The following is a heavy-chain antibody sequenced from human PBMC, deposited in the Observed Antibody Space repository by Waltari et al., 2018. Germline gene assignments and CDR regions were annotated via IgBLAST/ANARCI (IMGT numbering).Heavy chain of an antibody. Sequence: QVQLVQSGAELKKPGASVTVSCTASGYTFTGYYMHWVQKAPGQGLEWMGRINPNSGGTNDAQKFQGRVTMTRDTSISTAYMELSRLRSDDTAVYYCARYGDYVRYFDYWGQGTLVTVSS. CDR1: GYTFTGYY. V-gene: IGHV1-2*06. CDR2: INPNSGGT. CDR3: ARYGDYVRYFDY. D-gene: IGHD4-17*01. J-gene: IGHJ4*02.